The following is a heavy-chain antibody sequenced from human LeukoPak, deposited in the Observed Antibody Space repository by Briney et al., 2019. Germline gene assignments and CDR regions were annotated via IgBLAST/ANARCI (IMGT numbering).Heavy chain of an antibody. J-gene: IGHJ4*02. V-gene: IGHV4-59*01. CDR3: ANQNVDTAMEFDY. CDR2: IYYSGST. CDR1: GGSISSYY. D-gene: IGHD5-18*01. Sequence: SETLSLTCTVSGGSISSYYWSWIRQPPGKGLEWIGYIYYSGSTNYNPSLKGRVTISVDTSKNQFSLKLSSVTAADTGVYYCANQNVDTAMEFDYWGQGTLVTVSS.